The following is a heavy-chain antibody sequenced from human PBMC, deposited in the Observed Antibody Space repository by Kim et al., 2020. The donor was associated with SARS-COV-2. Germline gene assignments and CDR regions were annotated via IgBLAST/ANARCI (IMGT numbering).Heavy chain of an antibody. Sequence: ASVKVSCTASGYRFSDYFLHWLRQAPGHGLQWIGRINPKTGDTIYAPDFEGRVTMTRDTSITSAYLDLRSLTSDDAAVYYCARDALLETTKITWVTVRCFDPWGQGTLVTVSS. CDR3: ARDALLETTKITWVTVRCFDP. CDR1: GYRFSDYF. CDR2: INPKTGDT. V-gene: IGHV1-2*06. J-gene: IGHJ5*02. D-gene: IGHD1-1*01.